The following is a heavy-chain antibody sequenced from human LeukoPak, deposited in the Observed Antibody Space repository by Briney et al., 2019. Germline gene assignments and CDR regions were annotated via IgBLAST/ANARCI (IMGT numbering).Heavy chain of an antibody. Sequence: GGSLRLSCAASGFTFSDYYMSWIRQAPGKGLEWVSYISSSGSTIYYADSVKGRFTISRDNAKNSLHLQMNSLRAEDTAVYYCARAFSGSYSLDFDYWGQGTLVTVSS. D-gene: IGHD3-10*01. CDR1: GFTFSDYY. CDR3: ARAFSGSYSLDFDY. CDR2: ISSSGSTI. J-gene: IGHJ4*02. V-gene: IGHV3-11*01.